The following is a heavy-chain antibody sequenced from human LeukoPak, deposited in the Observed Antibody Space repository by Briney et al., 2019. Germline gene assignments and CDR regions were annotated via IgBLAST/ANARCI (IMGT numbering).Heavy chain of an antibody. CDR1: GFTFSSYS. CDR2: ISSSSSTL. Sequence: GGSLRLSCAASGFTFSSYSMNWVRQAPGKGLEWVSYISSSSSTLYYADSGKGRFSISRDNAKNSLYLQMNSLRAEDTAVYYCARDHHRRLYDSQARDTFDIWGQGTLVTVSS. CDR3: ARDHHRRLYDSQARDTFDI. D-gene: IGHD3-22*01. J-gene: IGHJ3*02. V-gene: IGHV3-48*01.